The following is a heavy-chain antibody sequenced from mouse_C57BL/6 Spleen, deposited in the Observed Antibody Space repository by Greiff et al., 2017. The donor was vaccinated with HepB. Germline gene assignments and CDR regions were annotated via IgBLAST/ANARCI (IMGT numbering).Heavy chain of an antibody. CDR3: ARGDYGSSYLPPGYFDV. J-gene: IGHJ1*03. V-gene: IGHV1-69*01. CDR1: GYTFTSYW. CDR2: IDPSDSYT. Sequence: QVQLQQPGAELVMPGASVKLSCKASGYTFTSYWMHWVKQRPGQGLEWIGEIDPSDSYTNYNQKFKGKSTLTVDKSSSTAYMQLSSLTAEDAAVYYCARGDYGSSYLPPGYFDVWGTGTTVTVSS. D-gene: IGHD1-1*01.